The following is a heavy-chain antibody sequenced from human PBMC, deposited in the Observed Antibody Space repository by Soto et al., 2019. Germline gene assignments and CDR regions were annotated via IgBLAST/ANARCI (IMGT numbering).Heavy chain of an antibody. J-gene: IGHJ6*03. D-gene: IGHD6-19*01. CDR3: AKVWGPPGYSSGWPENLYYYYYYMDV. CDR1: GFTFSSYA. Sequence: GGSLRLSCAASGFTFSSYAMSWVRQAPGKGLEWVSAISGSGGSTYYADSVKGRFTISRDNSKNTLYLQMNSLRAEDTAVYYCAKVWGPPGYSSGWPENLYYYYYYMDVWGKGTTVTVSS. CDR2: ISGSGGST. V-gene: IGHV3-23*01.